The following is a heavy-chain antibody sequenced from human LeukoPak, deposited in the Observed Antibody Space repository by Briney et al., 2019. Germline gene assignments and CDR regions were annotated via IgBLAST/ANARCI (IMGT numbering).Heavy chain of an antibody. D-gene: IGHD6-19*01. Sequence: ASVRVSCKTSGYTFTDKFIHWVRQAPGQGLEWVGWINPNTGATRYAQKFQGRVTMTSDSSSSSVYMELNRLTPNDTAIFYCARDLGTAGWRGWFDPWGQGSLLIVSS. CDR2: INPNTGAT. V-gene: IGHV1-2*02. CDR3: ARDLGTAGWRGWFDP. J-gene: IGHJ5*02. CDR1: GYTFTDKF.